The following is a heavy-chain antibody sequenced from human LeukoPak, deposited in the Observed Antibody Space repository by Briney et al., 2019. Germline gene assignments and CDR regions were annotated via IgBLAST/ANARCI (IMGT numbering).Heavy chain of an antibody. CDR2: IYYSGST. D-gene: IGHD3-16*01. J-gene: IGHJ4*02. CDR1: GGSFSGYY. Sequence: SETLSLTCAVYGGSFSGYYWSWIRQPPGKGLEWIGYIYYSGSTNYNPSLKSRVTISVDTSKNQFSLKLSSVTAADTAVYYCARGLPGFDYWGQGTLVTVSS. V-gene: IGHV4-59*01. CDR3: ARGLPGFDY.